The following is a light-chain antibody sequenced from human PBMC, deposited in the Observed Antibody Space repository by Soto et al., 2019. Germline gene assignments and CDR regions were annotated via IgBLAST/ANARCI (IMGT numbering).Light chain of an antibody. CDR2: EVS. CDR3: SSYTSSSTLDYV. J-gene: IGLJ1*01. Sequence: QSVLTQPASVSGSPGQSITISCTGTSSDVGGYNYVSWYQQHPGKAPKLMIYEVSNRPSGVSNRFSGSKSDNTASLTISGLQAEDEADYYCSSYTSSSTLDYVFGTGTKVTVL. V-gene: IGLV2-14*01. CDR1: SSDVGGYNY.